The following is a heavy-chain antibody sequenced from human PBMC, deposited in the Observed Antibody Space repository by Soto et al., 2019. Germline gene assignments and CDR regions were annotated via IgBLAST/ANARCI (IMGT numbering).Heavy chain of an antibody. D-gene: IGHD2-15*01. CDR1: GGTFSSYA. CDR3: ARDKMEHQRRWYYFVY. CDR2: IIPIFGTA. J-gene: IGHJ4*02. Sequence: QVQLVQSGAEVKKPGSSVKVSCKASGGTFSSYAISWVRQAPGQGLEWMGGIIPIFGTANYAQKFQGRVTIPADESTSTAYMELSSLIAEDTAVYYCARDKMEHQRRWYYFVYWGQGTLVSVSS. V-gene: IGHV1-69*01.